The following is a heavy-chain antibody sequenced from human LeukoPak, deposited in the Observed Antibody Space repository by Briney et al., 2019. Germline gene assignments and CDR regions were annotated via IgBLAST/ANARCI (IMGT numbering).Heavy chain of an antibody. CDR3: ARVVVPAGGGVVDY. CDR1: GYTFTSYG. D-gene: IGHD3-16*01. V-gene: IGHV1-18*01. J-gene: IGHJ4*02. Sequence: ASVKVSCKASGYTFTSYGISWVRQAPGQGLEWMGWISPYNVNTNYAQKLQGRVTMTTDTSTSTAYMELSSLRSDDTAVYYCARVVVPAGGGVVDYWGQGTLVTVSS. CDR2: ISPYNVNT.